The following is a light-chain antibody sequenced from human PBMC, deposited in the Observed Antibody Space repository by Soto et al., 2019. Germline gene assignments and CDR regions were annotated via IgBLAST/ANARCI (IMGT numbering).Light chain of an antibody. Sequence: DSHKSHSPFTLSPPFVASVSITSPGLQIVSNVLAWFQQRPGEGPKLLIYDISSLGSGVPSRFSGSGSATGTEFTLTISSLQPDDLATYYCQQYYSNPWTFGQGTKVDIK. CDR2: DIS. V-gene: IGKV1-5*01. J-gene: IGKJ1*01. CDR3: QQYYSNPWT. CDR1: QIVSNV.